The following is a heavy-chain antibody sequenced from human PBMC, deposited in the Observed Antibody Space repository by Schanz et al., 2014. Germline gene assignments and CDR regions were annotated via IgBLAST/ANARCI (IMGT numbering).Heavy chain of an antibody. CDR2: IFHTGST. CDR1: GASISSNNW. D-gene: IGHD3-10*01. Sequence: QVQLQESGPGLLKPSGTLSLTCAVSGASISSNNWWTWVRQSPGKGLDWIGEIFHTGSTNYNPSPKSRVTIPKDTPKNHFSLKLTSVPAADTAVYYCARDMVENWFDSWGQGTRVTVSS. J-gene: IGHJ5*01. CDR3: ARDMVENWFDS. V-gene: IGHV4-4*02.